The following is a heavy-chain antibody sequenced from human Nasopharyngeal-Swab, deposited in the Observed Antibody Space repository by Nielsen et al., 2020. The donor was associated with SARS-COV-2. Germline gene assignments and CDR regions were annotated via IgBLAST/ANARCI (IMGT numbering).Heavy chain of an antibody. CDR3: ARVSYYYGSEDY. Sequence: GGSLRLSCAASGFTVSSNYMSWVRQAPGKGLEWVSVIYSGSSTYYADSVKGRFTISRDNSKNTLYLQMNSLRAEDTAVYYCARVSYYYGSEDYWGQGTLVTVSS. V-gene: IGHV3-66*01. D-gene: IGHD3-10*01. CDR1: GFTVSSNY. J-gene: IGHJ4*02. CDR2: IYSGSST.